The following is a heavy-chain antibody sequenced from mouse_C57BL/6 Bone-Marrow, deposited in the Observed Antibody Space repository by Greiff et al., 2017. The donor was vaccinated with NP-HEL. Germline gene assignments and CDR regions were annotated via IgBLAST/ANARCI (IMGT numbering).Heavy chain of an antibody. Sequence: QVQLQESGPGLVQPSQSLSITCTVSGFSLTSYGVHWVRQSPGKGLEWLGVIWRGGSTDYNAAFMSRLSITKDNSKSQVFFKMNSLQADDTAIYCGAKSERTRYWYFDVWGTGTTVTVSS. V-gene: IGHV2-5*01. CDR2: IWRGGST. CDR1: GFSLTSYG. J-gene: IGHJ1*03. CDR3: AKSERTRYWYFDV.